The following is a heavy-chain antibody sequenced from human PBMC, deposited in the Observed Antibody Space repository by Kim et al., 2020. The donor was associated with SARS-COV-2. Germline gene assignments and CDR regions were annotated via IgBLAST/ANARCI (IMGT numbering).Heavy chain of an antibody. V-gene: IGHV4-39*01. CDR1: GGSISSSSYY. Sequence: SETLSLTCTVSGGSISSSSYYWGWIRQPPGKGLEWIGSIYYSGSTYYNPSLKSRVTISVDTSKNQFSLKLSSVTAADTAVYYCARIYYDSSGYYQRIHWYFDLWGRGTLVTVSS. CDR3: ARIYYDSSGYYQRIHWYFDL. CDR2: IYYSGST. D-gene: IGHD3-22*01. J-gene: IGHJ2*01.